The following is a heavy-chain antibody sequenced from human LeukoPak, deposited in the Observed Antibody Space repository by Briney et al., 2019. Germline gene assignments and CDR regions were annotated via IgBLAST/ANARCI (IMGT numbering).Heavy chain of an antibody. D-gene: IGHD6-19*01. CDR2: INPNSGGT. CDR3: ARDLHSSGWYIINY. Sequence: ASVKVSCKASGYTFTGYYMHWVRQAPGQGLEWMGWINPNSGGTNYAQKFQGRVTMTRDTSISTAYMELSRLRSDDTAVYYCARDLHSSGWYIINYWGQGTLVTVSS. V-gene: IGHV1-2*02. J-gene: IGHJ4*02. CDR1: GYTFTGYY.